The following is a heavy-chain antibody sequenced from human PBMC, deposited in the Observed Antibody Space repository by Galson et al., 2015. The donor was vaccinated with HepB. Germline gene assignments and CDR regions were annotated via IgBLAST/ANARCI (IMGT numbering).Heavy chain of an antibody. CDR3: AKIRFLVPAAPRAGHDAFDI. CDR2: ISYDGSNK. CDR1: GFTFSSYG. D-gene: IGHD2-2*01. Sequence: SLRLSCAASGFTFSSYGMHWVRQAPGKGLEWVAVISYDGSNKYYADSVKGRFTISRDNSKNTLYLQMNSLRAEDTAVYYCAKIRFLVPAAPRAGHDAFDIWGQGTMVTVSS. J-gene: IGHJ3*02. V-gene: IGHV3-30*18.